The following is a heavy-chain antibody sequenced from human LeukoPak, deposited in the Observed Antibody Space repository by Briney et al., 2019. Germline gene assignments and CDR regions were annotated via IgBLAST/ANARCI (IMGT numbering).Heavy chain of an antibody. D-gene: IGHD5-18*01. CDR1: GFTFSSYA. Sequence: GGSLRLSCAASGFTFSSYAMHWVRHAPGKGLEWLAVISYDGSNKYYADSVKGRFTISRDNTKNTLYLQMNSVRAEDTAVYYCARDLFPGMDTAMVSMDYWGQGTLVTVSS. V-gene: IGHV3-30*04. CDR2: ISYDGSNK. J-gene: IGHJ4*02. CDR3: ARDLFPGMDTAMVSMDY.